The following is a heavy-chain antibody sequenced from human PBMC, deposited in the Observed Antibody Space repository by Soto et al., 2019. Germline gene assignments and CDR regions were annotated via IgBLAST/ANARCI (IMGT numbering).Heavy chain of an antibody. CDR2: IYHSGST. Sequence: SETLSLTCAVSGGSISSGGYSWIWIRQPPGKGLEWIGYIYHSGSTYYNPSLKSRVTISVDRSKNQFSLKLSSVTAADTAVYYCARDWAGYLDYWGQGTLVTVSS. J-gene: IGHJ4*02. V-gene: IGHV4-30-2*01. CDR1: GGSISSGGYS. CDR3: ARDWAGYLDY. D-gene: IGHD3-10*01.